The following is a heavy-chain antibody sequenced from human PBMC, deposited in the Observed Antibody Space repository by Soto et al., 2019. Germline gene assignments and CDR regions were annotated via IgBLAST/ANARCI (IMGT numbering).Heavy chain of an antibody. D-gene: IGHD3-16*01. CDR3: VKGGWLDF. CDR1: GFSFSTFE. CDR2: ISDDGSRT. V-gene: IGHV3-23*01. J-gene: IGHJ5*01. Sequence: EVQLLESGGGLVQPGGSLRLSCAASGFSFSTFEMSWVRQAPGRGLEWVSFISDDGSRTYYADAVKGRFTISRDNSEHRLCLRGKRRTAEDTAVYACVKGGWLDFWGQGTLVTVSS.